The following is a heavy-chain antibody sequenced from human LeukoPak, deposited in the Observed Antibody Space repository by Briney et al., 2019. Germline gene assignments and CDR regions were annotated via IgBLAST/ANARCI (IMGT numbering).Heavy chain of an antibody. V-gene: IGHV1-69*05. Sequence: VASVKVPCKASGGTFSSYAISWVRQAPGQGLEWMGRIIPIFGTANYAQKFQGRVTITTDESTSTAYMELSSLRSEDTAVYYCARSEELEPQNIYYYYYMDVWGKGTTVTVSS. CDR2: IIPIFGTA. J-gene: IGHJ6*03. CDR1: GGTFSSYA. CDR3: ARSEELEPQNIYYYYYMDV. D-gene: IGHD1-1*01.